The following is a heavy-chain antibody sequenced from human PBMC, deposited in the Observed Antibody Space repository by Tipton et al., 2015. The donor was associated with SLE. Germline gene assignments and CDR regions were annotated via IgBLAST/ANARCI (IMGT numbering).Heavy chain of an antibody. CDR3: ANGAYGDFDAFDI. V-gene: IGHV3-30*04. Sequence: SLRLSCAASGFTFSSYAMHWVRQAPGKGLEWVAVISYDGSNKYYADSVKGRFTISRDNSKNTLYLQMNSLRAEDTAVYYCANGAYGDFDAFDIWGQGTMVTVSS. J-gene: IGHJ3*02. CDR1: GFTFSSYA. D-gene: IGHD4-17*01. CDR2: ISYDGSNK.